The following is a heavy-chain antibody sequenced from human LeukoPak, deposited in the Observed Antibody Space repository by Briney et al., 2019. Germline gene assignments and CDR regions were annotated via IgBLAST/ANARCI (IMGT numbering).Heavy chain of an antibody. Sequence: ASVKVSCKASGYTFTSYYMHWVRQAPGQGLEWMGWISACNGNTNYAQKLQGRVTMTTDTSTSTAYMELRSLRSDDTAVYYCARDGGAYCGGDCYAPPAFDPWGQGTLVTVSS. CDR2: ISACNGNT. V-gene: IGHV1-18*04. J-gene: IGHJ5*02. D-gene: IGHD2-21*02. CDR1: GYTFTSYY. CDR3: ARDGGAYCGGDCYAPPAFDP.